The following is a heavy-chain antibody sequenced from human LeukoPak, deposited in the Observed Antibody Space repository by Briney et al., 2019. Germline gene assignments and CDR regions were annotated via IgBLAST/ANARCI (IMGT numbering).Heavy chain of an antibody. CDR3: ARGFVVVDY. J-gene: IGHJ4*02. CDR1: GGSISSYY. V-gene: IGHV4-4*09. D-gene: IGHD2-2*01. Sequence: SETLSLTCTVSGGSISSYYWSWIRQPPGMGLEWIGYIYTSGSTNYNPSLKSRVTISVDTSKNQFSLKLSSVTAADTAVYYCARGFVVVDYWGQGTLVTVSS. CDR2: IYTSGST.